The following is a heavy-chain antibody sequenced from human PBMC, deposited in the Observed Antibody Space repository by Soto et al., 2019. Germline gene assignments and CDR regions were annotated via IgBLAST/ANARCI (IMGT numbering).Heavy chain of an antibody. J-gene: IGHJ3*02. CDR2: ISGNGGST. D-gene: IGHD1-26*01. Sequence: PGGSLRLSCAASGFTFSSYAMSWVRQAPGKGLEWVSAISGNGGSTYYADSVKGRFTISRDNSMNTLNLQMNSLRVEDTAVYYCAKDSSYYPLRDAFDIWGQGTMVTVSS. CDR3: AKDSSYYPLRDAFDI. V-gene: IGHV3-23*01. CDR1: GFTFSSYA.